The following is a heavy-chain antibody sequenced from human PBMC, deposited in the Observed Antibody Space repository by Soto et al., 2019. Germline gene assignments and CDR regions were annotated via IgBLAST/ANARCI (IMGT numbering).Heavy chain of an antibody. Sequence: GGSLRLSCAASGFTVSSRYMSWVRQAPGRGLEWVSLIYSGGSTSYADSVKGRFPISRDNSKNTLYLQMNSLRDEDTAVYYCARDGLNCSGGRCIGGTMDVWVKVTTVTVAS. CDR2: IYSGGST. CDR3: ARDGLNCSGGRCIGGTMDV. V-gene: IGHV3-66*01. D-gene: IGHD2-15*01. J-gene: IGHJ6*04. CDR1: GFTVSSRY.